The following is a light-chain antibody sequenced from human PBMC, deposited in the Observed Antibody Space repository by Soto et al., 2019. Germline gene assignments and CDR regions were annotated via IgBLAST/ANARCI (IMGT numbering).Light chain of an antibody. V-gene: IGKV1-5*03. J-gene: IGKJ1*01. Sequence: DIQMTQSPSTLSASVGDRVTITCRASQSISSWLAWYQQKPGKAPKLLIYKASSLESGVPSRFSGSGSGTEFTLTISSLQPGDFATYYCLHYNSYPWTFGQGTKVEVK. CDR3: LHYNSYPWT. CDR1: QSISSW. CDR2: KAS.